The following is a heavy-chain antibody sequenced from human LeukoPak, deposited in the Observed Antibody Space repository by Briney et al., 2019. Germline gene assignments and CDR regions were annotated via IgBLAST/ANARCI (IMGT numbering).Heavy chain of an antibody. CDR3: ARASGGDGSGSL. J-gene: IGHJ4*02. Sequence: SETLSLTCTVSGDSISSGNVYWNWIRQPAGKGLEWIGRIYTSGSTNYNPSLKSRVTILGDTSKNQFSLNLSSVTAADTAMYYCARASGGDGSGSLWGQGTLVTVSS. V-gene: IGHV4-61*02. D-gene: IGHD3-10*01. CDR1: GDSISSGNVY. CDR2: IYTSGST.